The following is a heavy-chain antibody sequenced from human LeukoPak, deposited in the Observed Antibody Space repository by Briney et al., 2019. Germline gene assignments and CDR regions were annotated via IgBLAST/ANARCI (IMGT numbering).Heavy chain of an antibody. J-gene: IGHJ4*02. CDR3: ARGSDNYYNVRDY. CDR2: IWYDGSNK. CDR1: GFTFSSYG. D-gene: IGHD3-10*01. Sequence: GRSLRLSCAASGFTFSSYGMHWVRQAPGKGLEWVAVIWYDGSNKYYADSVKGRFTISRDNSKNTLYLQVNSLRAEDTAVYYCARGSDNYYNVRDYWGQGTLVTVSS. V-gene: IGHV3-33*01.